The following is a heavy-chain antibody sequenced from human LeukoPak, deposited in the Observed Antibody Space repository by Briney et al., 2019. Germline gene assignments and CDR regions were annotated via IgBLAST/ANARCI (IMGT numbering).Heavy chain of an antibody. J-gene: IGHJ4*02. CDR2: IRSKANSYAT. CDR1: GFTFSSYA. CDR3: TRPPDY. V-gene: IGHV3-73*01. Sequence: PGGSLRLSCAASGFTFSSYAMAWVRQAPGKGLEWVGRIRSKANSYATAYAASVKGRFTISRDDSKNTAYLQMNSLKTEDTAVYYCTRPPDYWGQGTLVTVSS.